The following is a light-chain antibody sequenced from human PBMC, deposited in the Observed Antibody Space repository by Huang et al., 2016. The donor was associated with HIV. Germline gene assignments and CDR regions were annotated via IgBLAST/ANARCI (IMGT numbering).Light chain of an antibody. Sequence: DIQMTQSPYSLSASVGDRVTITCRASQNISSFLNWYQQKPGKAPTPLIHAASNLLSGVPPRFSGSGSGTNFILSISSLQPDDFVTYYCQQSYSSPLTFGPGTTVDI. CDR2: AAS. J-gene: IGKJ3*01. V-gene: IGKV1-39*01. CDR3: QQSYSSPLT. CDR1: QNISSF.